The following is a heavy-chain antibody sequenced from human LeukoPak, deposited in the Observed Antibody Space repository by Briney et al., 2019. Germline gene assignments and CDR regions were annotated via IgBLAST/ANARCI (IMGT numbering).Heavy chain of an antibody. V-gene: IGHV3-30-3*01. CDR1: GFTFSGYP. Sequence: GGSLRLSCAASGFTFSGYPIHWVRQAPGKGLEWVAVISYDGSNKYYADSVKGRFTISRDNSKNTLYLQMNSLRAEDTAVYYCARGPGGHSSSWYVDYWGQGTLVTGSS. CDR3: ARGPGGHSSSWYVDY. J-gene: IGHJ4*02. CDR2: ISYDGSNK. D-gene: IGHD6-13*01.